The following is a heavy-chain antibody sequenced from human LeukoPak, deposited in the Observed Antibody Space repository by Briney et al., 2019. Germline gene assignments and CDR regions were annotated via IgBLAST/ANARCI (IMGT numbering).Heavy chain of an antibody. V-gene: IGHV5-51*01. CDR1: GYSFTSYW. CDR2: IYPGDSDT. J-gene: IGHJ4*02. D-gene: IGHD3-10*01. CDR3: SRHQGPGVARPFDF. Sequence: GESLKISCKGSGYSFTSYWIDWVRQMPGKGLEWMGIIYPGDSDTRYSPSFQGQVTISADKSINTAYLQWSSLKPSDTAMYYCSRHQGPGVARPFDFWGQGTLVTVSS.